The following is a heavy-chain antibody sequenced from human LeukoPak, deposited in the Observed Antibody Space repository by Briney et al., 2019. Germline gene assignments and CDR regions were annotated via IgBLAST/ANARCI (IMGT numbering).Heavy chain of an antibody. CDR2: IKQDGGDK. V-gene: IGHV3-7*03. CDR1: GFTFSSYW. Sequence: GGSLRLSCTASGFTFSSYWMSWVRQAPGKGLEWVANIKQDGGDKYYVDPVKGRFTISRDNAKNSLYLQMNSLRAEDTAMYYCVRDLDYWGQGTLVTVSS. J-gene: IGHJ4*02. CDR3: VRDLDY.